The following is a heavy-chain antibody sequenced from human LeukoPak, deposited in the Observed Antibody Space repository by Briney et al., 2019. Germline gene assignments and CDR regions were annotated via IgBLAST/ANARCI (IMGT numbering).Heavy chain of an antibody. CDR2: IWYDGSRT. D-gene: IGHD3-10*01. Sequence: QPGRSLRLSCAASGFTFSSHGMQWVRQAPGKGLEWVALIWYDGSRTNYVDSAMGRFTISRDSSKNTLYLQMDNLRVEDTAVYFCAKDLSYGSLWFDPWGQGTLVTVSS. J-gene: IGHJ5*02. CDR1: GFTFSSHG. CDR3: AKDLSYGSLWFDP. V-gene: IGHV3-33*06.